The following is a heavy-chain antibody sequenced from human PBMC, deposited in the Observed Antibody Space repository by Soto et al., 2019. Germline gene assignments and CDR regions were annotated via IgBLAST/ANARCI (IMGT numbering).Heavy chain of an antibody. CDR1: GGSISSSNW. Sequence: QVQLQESGPGLVKPSGTLSLTCAVSGGSISSSNWWSWVRQPPGKGLEWIGEIYHSGSTNYNPSLNSLFTISVDTSKNQFSLKLRSVTAADTAVYYCARDHNASVLYDILTGYWAYGMDLWGQGTTVTVSS. J-gene: IGHJ6*02. D-gene: IGHD3-9*01. CDR2: IYHSGST. V-gene: IGHV4-4*02. CDR3: ARDHNASVLYDILTGYWAYGMDL.